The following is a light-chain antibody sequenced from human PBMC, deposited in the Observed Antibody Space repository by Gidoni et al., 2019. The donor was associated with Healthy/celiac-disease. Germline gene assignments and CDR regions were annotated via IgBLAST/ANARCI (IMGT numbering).Light chain of an antibody. CDR3: QAWDSSTAGVV. V-gene: IGLV3-1*01. CDR2: QDS. Sequence: SYDLTQPPSVSVSPGQTASITCSGYKLGDKYACWYQQKPGQSPVLVIYQDSNRPSGIPARFSGSKSGNTATMTISGTQAMDEADYYCQAWDSSTAGVVFGGGTKLTVL. CDR1: KLGDKY. J-gene: IGLJ2*01.